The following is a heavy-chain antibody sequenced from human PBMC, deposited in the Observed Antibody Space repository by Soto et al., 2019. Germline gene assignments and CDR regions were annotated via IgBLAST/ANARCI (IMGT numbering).Heavy chain of an antibody. CDR1: GGSFSSYY. CDR3: ARGELRFMKSLLLSEYFDP. V-gene: IGHV4-34*01. CDR2: INHSGST. D-gene: IGHD3-3*01. Sequence: QVQLQQWGAGLLKPSETLSLTCAVYGGSFSSYYWSWIRQPPGKGLEWIGVINHSGSTNYDPSLKSRVTISIDTSKNQLSLAVSSLTAADPAVYYCARGELRFMKSLLLSEYFDPWGQGTLVTVSS. J-gene: IGHJ5*02.